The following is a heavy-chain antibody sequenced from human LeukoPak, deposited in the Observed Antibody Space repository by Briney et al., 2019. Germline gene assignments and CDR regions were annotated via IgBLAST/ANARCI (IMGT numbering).Heavy chain of an antibody. CDR2: INPSGGST. Sequence: ASVKVSCKASGYTFTSYYMHWVRQAPGQGLEWMGIINPSGGSTSYAQKFQGRVTMTRDMSTSTVYMELSSLRSEDTAVYYCARERRGAAAGPKRVCYYYYMDVWGKGTTVTVSS. V-gene: IGHV1-46*01. CDR3: ARERRGAAAGPKRVCYYYYMDV. J-gene: IGHJ6*03. CDR1: GYTFTSYY. D-gene: IGHD6-13*01.